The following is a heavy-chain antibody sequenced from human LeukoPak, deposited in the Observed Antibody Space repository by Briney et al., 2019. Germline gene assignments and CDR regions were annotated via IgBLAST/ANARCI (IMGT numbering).Heavy chain of an antibody. Sequence: SETLSLTCAVSGGSISSNNWWGWVRQPPGKGLEWIGEIYHSGSPNYNPSLKSRVTISVDKSRNHFSLNLSSVTAADTAVYYCAAEPHIDGTSRSGWQDERNYYFDYWGQGTLVTVSS. CDR3: AAEPHIDGTSRSGWQDERNYYFDY. D-gene: IGHD6-19*01. CDR1: GGSISSNNW. CDR2: IYHSGSP. J-gene: IGHJ4*02. V-gene: IGHV4-4*02.